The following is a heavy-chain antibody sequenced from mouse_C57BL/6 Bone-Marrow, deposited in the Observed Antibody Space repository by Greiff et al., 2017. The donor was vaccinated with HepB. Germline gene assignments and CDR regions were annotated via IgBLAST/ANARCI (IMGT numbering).Heavy chain of an antibody. CDR1: GFTFSDYG. CDR2: ISSGSSTI. V-gene: IGHV5-17*01. D-gene: IGHD5-1-1*01. Sequence: EVQVVESGGGLVKPGGSLKLSCAASGFTFSDYGMHWVRQAPEKGLEWVAYISSGSSTIYYADTVKGRFTISRDNAKNTLFLQMTRLRSEDTAMYYCARGYTFYFDYWGQGTTLTVSS. J-gene: IGHJ2*01. CDR3: ARGYTFYFDY.